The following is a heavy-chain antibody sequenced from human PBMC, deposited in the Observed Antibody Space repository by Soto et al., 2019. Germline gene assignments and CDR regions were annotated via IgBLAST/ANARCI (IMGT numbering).Heavy chain of an antibody. D-gene: IGHD6-19*01. CDR2: ISFNSGII. CDR1: GFTFDDYA. CDR3: AKEKIAVTCNNGPLDS. Sequence: PGGSLRLSCAASGFTFDDYAMHWVRQAPGKGLEWVSGISFNSGIIGYADSVKGRFTISRDNAKNSLYLQMNSLRAEDTALYYCAKEKIAVTCNNGPLDSWGKGTLVTVSA. V-gene: IGHV3-9*01. J-gene: IGHJ4*02.